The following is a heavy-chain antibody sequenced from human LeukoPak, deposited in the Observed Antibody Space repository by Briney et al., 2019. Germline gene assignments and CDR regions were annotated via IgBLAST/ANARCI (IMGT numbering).Heavy chain of an antibody. CDR3: ARSPLGRSYLSYFDH. J-gene: IGHJ4*02. D-gene: IGHD7-27*01. Sequence: GGSLRLSCTASGFTFGDYAISWVRQAPGKGLEWVSVIYSGGSTYYADSVKGRFTISRDNSKNTLYLQMNSLRAEDTAVYYCARSPLGRSYLSYFDHWGQGTLVTVSS. CDR2: IYSGGST. V-gene: IGHV3-66*01. CDR1: GFTFGDYA.